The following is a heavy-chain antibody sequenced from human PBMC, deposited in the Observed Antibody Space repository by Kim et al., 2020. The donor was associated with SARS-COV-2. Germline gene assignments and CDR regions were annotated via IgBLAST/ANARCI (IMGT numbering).Heavy chain of an antibody. D-gene: IGHD3-10*01. Sequence: SETLSLTCAVYGGSFSGYYWSWIRQPPGKGLEWIGEINHSGSTNYNPSLKSRVTISVDTSKNQFSLKLSSVTAADTAVYYCARVAGYYYGSGRYYKRRDAFDIWGQGTMVTVSS. J-gene: IGHJ3*02. CDR3: ARVAGYYYGSGRYYKRRDAFDI. CDR2: INHSGST. V-gene: IGHV4-34*01. CDR1: GGSFSGYY.